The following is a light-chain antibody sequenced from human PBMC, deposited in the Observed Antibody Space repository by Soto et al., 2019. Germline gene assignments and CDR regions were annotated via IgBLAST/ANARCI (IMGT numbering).Light chain of an antibody. CDR1: QSLLHITGETF. J-gene: IGKJ5*01. Sequence: DDVRNQTPLSLRVAPVQPASISCKSSQSLLHITGETFLFWYLQKPGQSPQLLIYEVSTRVSGVPDRFSGSGSETDFTLDLSRVATADVGIYCCMQSTQLPPTFGQGNHWRL. CDR3: MQSTQLPPT. V-gene: IGKV2D-29*02. CDR2: EVS.